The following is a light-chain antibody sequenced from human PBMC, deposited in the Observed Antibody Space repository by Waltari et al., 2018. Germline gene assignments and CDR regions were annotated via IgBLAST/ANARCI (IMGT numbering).Light chain of an antibody. Sequence: EIVLTQSPGTLSLSPGERATLSCRASRSVSSTYLAWYQQKPGQAPRRLIYATSSRATGIPARFSGSGSGTDFTLTISSLEPEDFAVYYCQHRDHWPPDATFGPGTKVVI. CDR2: ATS. J-gene: IGKJ3*01. CDR3: QHRDHWPPDAT. CDR1: RSVSSTY. V-gene: IGKV3D-20*02.